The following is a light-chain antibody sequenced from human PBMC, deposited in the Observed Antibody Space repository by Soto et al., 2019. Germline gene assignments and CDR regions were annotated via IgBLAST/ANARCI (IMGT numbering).Light chain of an antibody. J-gene: IGLJ3*02. V-gene: IGLV2-11*01. CDR1: SSDVDIYKY. CDR2: DVR. CDR3: CSYAGSYGWV. Sequence: QSALTQPRSVSGSPGQSVTISCTGTSSDVDIYKYISWYQQDPGKAPKLMIYDVRKRPSGVPDRFSGSKSGNTASLTISGLQAEDEADYYCCSYAGSYGWVFGGGTKLTVL.